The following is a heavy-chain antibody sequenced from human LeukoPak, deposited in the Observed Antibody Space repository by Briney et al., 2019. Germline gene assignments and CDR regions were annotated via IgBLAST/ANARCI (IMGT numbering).Heavy chain of an antibody. J-gene: IGHJ4*02. CDR3: ARLAISSIWSLYFHN. D-gene: IGHD6-13*01. CDR2: IYPGDSNT. V-gene: IGHV5-51*01. CDR1: GYSFTSYW. Sequence: GESLKISCKGSGYSFTSYWIGWVRQMPGKDLEWMGIIYPGDSNTRYTPSFQGQVTISADKTISTAYLQWSSLKASDTAIYYCARLAISSIWSLYFHNWGQGTLVTVSS.